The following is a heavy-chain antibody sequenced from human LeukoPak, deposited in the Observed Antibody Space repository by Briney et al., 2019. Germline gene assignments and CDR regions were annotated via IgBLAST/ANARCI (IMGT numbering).Heavy chain of an antibody. J-gene: IGHJ4*02. CDR2: MSPNSGDA. CDR3: ASNPPNTGDFYY. CDR1: GYTCTNLD. V-gene: IGHV1-8*01. Sequence: ASVKVSCKTSGYTCTNLDINWLRQAPGQGLEWMGWMSPNSGDAGYAQKFQGRVSMTRDIFKSTAYMELSSLRSEDTAIYYCASNPPNTGDFYYWGLGTLVTVSS. D-gene: IGHD1-1*01.